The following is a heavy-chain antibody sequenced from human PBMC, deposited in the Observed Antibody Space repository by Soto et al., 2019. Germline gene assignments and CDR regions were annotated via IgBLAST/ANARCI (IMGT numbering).Heavy chain of an antibody. CDR3: SKDLGYYKSSVYFDF. Sequence: GSLRLSCAASGYTFSDYYMSWILPAPGKGLDGVSYISSSGSIMYYADSVKGRLTISRDNAKNSLSLQMSSLRAEDTAVYYCSKDLGYYKSSVYFDFWGQGTLVTVSS. D-gene: IGHD3-22*01. J-gene: IGHJ4*02. CDR1: GYTFSDYY. V-gene: IGHV3-11*01. CDR2: ISSSGSIM.